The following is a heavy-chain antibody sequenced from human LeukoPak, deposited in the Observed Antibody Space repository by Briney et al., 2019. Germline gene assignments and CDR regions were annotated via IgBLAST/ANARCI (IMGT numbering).Heavy chain of an antibody. D-gene: IGHD6-19*01. CDR1: GFTFSNSE. Sequence: GGSLRLSCAASGFTFSNSEMNWVRQAPGKGLDWVSFISSTSSLIYYADSVKGCFTISRDSAKNSLYLQMDSLRVEDTAVYYCAKVSGSGWHFDHWGQGTLVTVSS. V-gene: IGHV3-48*03. CDR2: ISSTSSLI. J-gene: IGHJ4*02. CDR3: AKVSGSGWHFDH.